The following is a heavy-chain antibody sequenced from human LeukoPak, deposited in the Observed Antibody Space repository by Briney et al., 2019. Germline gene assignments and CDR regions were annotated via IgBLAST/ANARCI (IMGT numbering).Heavy chain of an antibody. CDR2: IWYDGSNK. D-gene: IGHD1-26*01. V-gene: IGHV3-33*01. CDR3: ARTHGVSYPTTLRYGMDV. Sequence: GGSLRLSCAASGFTFSSYGMHWVRQAPGKGLEWVAVIWYDGSNKYYADSVKGRFTISRDNSKNTLYLQMNSLRAEDTAVYYCARTHGVSYPTTLRYGMDVWGQGTTVTVSS. J-gene: IGHJ6*02. CDR1: GFTFSSYG.